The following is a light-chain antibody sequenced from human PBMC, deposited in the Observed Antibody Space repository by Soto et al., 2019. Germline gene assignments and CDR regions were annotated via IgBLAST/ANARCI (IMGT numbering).Light chain of an antibody. CDR3: SSYTSSNTVV. CDR1: SSDVGGYKY. Sequence: QSVLTQPASVSGSPGQSITISCTGTSSDVGGYKYVSWYQQHPGKAPKLMIYEVSNRPSRVSNRFSGSKSGNTASLTISGLQAEDEADYYCSSYTSSNTVVFGGGTKVTVL. V-gene: IGLV2-14*01. CDR2: EVS. J-gene: IGLJ3*02.